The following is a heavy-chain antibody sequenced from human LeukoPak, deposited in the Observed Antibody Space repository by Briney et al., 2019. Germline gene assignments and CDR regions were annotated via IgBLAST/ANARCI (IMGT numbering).Heavy chain of an antibody. J-gene: IGHJ4*02. Sequence: LEPLCLTCAVSGYSISSGYYWGWVGQAPGKGLGGIGSIYHSGSTYYNPSLKSRVTISVDTSKNQFSLKLSSVTAADTAVYYSARDYGDYRFDYWGQGTLVTVSS. V-gene: IGHV4-38-2*02. CDR2: IYHSGST. CDR1: GYSISSGYY. D-gene: IGHD4-11*01. CDR3: ARDYGDYRFDY.